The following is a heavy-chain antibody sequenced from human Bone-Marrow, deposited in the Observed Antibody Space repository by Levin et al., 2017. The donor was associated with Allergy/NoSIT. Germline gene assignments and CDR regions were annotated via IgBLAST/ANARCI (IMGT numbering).Heavy chain of an antibody. V-gene: IGHV3-23*01. CDR2: ISGSGGHT. J-gene: IGHJ6*03. D-gene: IGHD2-2*01. CDR3: AKEAIDCTSRSCYGGFGQYYFHYMDV. Sequence: GGSLRLSCAASGFTFGSYGMSWVRQAPGKGLEWVSAISGSGGHTYYPDSVKGRLTTSRDNSKNTVYLHINDLRAEDTAIYFCAKEAIDCTSRSCYGGFGQYYFHYMDVWGKGTTVTVS. CDR1: GFTFGSYG.